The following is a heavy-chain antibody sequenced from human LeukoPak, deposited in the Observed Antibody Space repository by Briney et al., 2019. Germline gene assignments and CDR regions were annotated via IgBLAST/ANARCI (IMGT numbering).Heavy chain of an antibody. CDR2: IYYSGST. Sequence: SETLSLTCTVSGRSISSYYWSWIRQPPGKGLEWIGYIYYSGSTNYNPSLKSRVTISVDTSKNQFSLKLSSVTAADTAVYYCASSGIAVAGSIDYWGQGTLVTVSS. D-gene: IGHD6-19*01. V-gene: IGHV4-59*08. CDR3: ASSGIAVAGSIDY. J-gene: IGHJ4*02. CDR1: GRSISSYY.